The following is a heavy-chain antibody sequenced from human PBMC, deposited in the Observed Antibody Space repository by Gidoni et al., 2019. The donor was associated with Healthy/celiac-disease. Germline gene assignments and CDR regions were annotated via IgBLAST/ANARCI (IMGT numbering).Heavy chain of an antibody. CDR3: ARGRVATAVDY. J-gene: IGHJ4*02. CDR2: IYPGDSDT. D-gene: IGHD5-12*01. Sequence: EVQLVQSGAEGKKPGESRKISCTGSGYSFTSYWIGWVRQMPGKGLEWMGIIYPGDSDTRYSPSFQGQVTISADQSISAAYLQLSSLKASDTAMYYCARGRVATAVDYWGQGTLVTVSS. V-gene: IGHV5-51*03. CDR1: GYSFTSYW.